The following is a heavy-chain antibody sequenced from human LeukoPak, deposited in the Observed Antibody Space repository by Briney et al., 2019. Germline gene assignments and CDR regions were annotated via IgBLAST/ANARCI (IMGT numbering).Heavy chain of an antibody. D-gene: IGHD1-14*01. V-gene: IGHV3-21*01. CDR2: ISSSSSYI. CDR3: ATGWGSFDF. J-gene: IGHJ4*02. CDR1: GFTFSSYS. Sequence: GGSLRLSCAASGFTFSSYSMNWVRQAPGKVLEWVSSISSSSSYIYYADSVKGRFTISRDNAKNSLYLQMNSLRAEDTAVYYCATGWGSFDFWGQGTLVTVSS.